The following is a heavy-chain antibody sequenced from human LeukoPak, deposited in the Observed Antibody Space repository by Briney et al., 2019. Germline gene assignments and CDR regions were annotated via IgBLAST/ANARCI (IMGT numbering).Heavy chain of an antibody. V-gene: IGHV1-2*02. Sequence: GASVKVSCKASGYTFTGYYMHWVRQAPGQGLKWMGWINPNSGGTNYAQKFQGRVTMTRDTSINTAYMELSRLYSDDTAVYYCARVLRLGELSLLGYWGQGTLVTVSS. CDR3: ARVLRLGELSLLGY. CDR2: INPNSGGT. CDR1: GYTFTGYY. J-gene: IGHJ4*02. D-gene: IGHD3-16*02.